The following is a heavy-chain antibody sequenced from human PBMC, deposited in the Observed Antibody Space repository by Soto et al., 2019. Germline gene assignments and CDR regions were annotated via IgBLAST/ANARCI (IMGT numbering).Heavy chain of an antibody. CDR1: GGSVSSGSYY. V-gene: IGHV4-61*01. CDR3: ARDNFLNGGLTRNIVATIQRNYYYYGMDV. J-gene: IGHJ6*02. Sequence: SETLSLTCTVSGGSVSSGSYYWSWIRQPPGKGLEWIGYIYYSGSTNYNPSLKSRVTISVDTSKNQFSLKLSSVTAADTAVYYCARDNFLNGGLTRNIVATIQRNYYYYGMDVWGQGTTVTVSS. CDR2: IYYSGST. D-gene: IGHD5-12*01.